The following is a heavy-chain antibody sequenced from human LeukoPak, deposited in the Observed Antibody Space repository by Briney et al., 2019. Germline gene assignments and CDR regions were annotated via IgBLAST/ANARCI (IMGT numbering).Heavy chain of an antibody. Sequence: SETLSLTCTVSGDSISTDSYYWSWIRQPAGKGLEWIGRIYTSGSTNYNPSLKSRVTMSVDTSKNQFSLKLSSVTAADTAVYYCARETANDWGMSRYYFDYWGQGTLVTVSS. J-gene: IGHJ4*02. D-gene: IGHD7-27*01. CDR2: IYTSGST. CDR1: GDSISTDSYY. V-gene: IGHV4-4*07. CDR3: ARETANDWGMSRYYFDY.